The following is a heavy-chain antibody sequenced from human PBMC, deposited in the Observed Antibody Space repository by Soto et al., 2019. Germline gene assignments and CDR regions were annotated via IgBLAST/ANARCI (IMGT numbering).Heavy chain of an antibody. CDR1: GFTFSSYA. J-gene: IGHJ4*02. V-gene: IGHV3-30-3*01. CDR3: ATPITIFGVQGAHDY. Sequence: QVQLVESGGGVVQPGRSLRLSCAASGFTFSSYAMHWVRQAPGKGLEWVAVISYDGSNKYYADSVKGRFTISRDNSKNTLYLQMNSLRAEDTAVYYCATPITIFGVQGAHDYWGQGTLVTVSS. CDR2: ISYDGSNK. D-gene: IGHD3-3*01.